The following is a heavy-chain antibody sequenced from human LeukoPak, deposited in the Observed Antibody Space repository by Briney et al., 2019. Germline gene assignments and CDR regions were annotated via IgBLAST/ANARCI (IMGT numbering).Heavy chain of an antibody. CDR3: ARDSGYSYADDY. CDR1: GFIFNTYA. D-gene: IGHD5-18*01. J-gene: IGHJ4*02. Sequence: PGGSLRLSCAASGFIFNTYAMSWVRQAPGKGLEWVSTIRGSGESTHYADSVQGRFTISRDNAKDSLYLQMSSLRDEDTAVYYCARDSGYSYADDYWGQGTLVTVSS. V-gene: IGHV3-23*01. CDR2: IRGSGEST.